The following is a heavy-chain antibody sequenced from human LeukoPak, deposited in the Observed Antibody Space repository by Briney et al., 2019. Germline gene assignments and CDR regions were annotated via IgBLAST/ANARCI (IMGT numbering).Heavy chain of an antibody. V-gene: IGHV3-21*01. Sequence: GGSLRLSCAASGFTFSSYWMHWVRQAPGKGLEWVSSINNIASHVYYVDSVRGRFTISRDNAKISVSLQMNNLRAEDTAVYYCTRDATQYLRYGYFDSWGQGILVTVSS. D-gene: IGHD2/OR15-2a*01. CDR3: TRDATQYLRYGYFDS. CDR2: INNIASHV. CDR1: GFTFSSYW. J-gene: IGHJ4*02.